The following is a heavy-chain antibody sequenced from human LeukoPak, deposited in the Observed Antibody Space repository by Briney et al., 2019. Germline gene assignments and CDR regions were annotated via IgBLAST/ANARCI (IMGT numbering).Heavy chain of an antibody. Sequence: GGSLRLSCAASGFTFSSYGMHWVRLAPGKGLEWVAFIRYDGSNKYYADSVKGRFTISRDNSKNTLYLQMNSLRAEDTAVYYCAKDRITMVRGVIGYWGQGTLVTVSS. V-gene: IGHV3-30*02. CDR3: AKDRITMVRGVIGY. J-gene: IGHJ4*02. D-gene: IGHD3-10*01. CDR1: GFTFSSYG. CDR2: IRYDGSNK.